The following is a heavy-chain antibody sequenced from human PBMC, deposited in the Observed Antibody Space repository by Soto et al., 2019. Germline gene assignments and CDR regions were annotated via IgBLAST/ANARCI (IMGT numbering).Heavy chain of an antibody. D-gene: IGHD1-26*01. J-gene: IGHJ4*02. CDR1: GGSISSYY. CDR2: IYYSGST. CDR3: ARGRGVGATLDMIDY. V-gene: IGHV4-59*01. Sequence: SETLSLTCTVSGGSISSYYWSWIRQPPGKGLEWIGYIYYSGSTNYNPSLKSRITISVDTSKNQFSLKLISVTVAYTAVYYCARGRGVGATLDMIDYWGQGSLVTVSS.